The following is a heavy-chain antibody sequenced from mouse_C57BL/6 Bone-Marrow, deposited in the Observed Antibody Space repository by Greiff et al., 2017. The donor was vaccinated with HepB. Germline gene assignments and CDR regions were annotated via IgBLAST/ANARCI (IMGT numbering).Heavy chain of an antibody. CDR2: FHPYNDDT. CDR3: ARGGYDYDRYWYFDV. CDR1: GYTFTTYP. J-gene: IGHJ1*03. V-gene: IGHV1-47*01. D-gene: IGHD2-4*01. Sequence: VKLMESGAELVKPGASVKMSCKASGYTFTTYPIEWMKQNHGKSLEWIGNFHPYNDDTKYNEKFKGKATLTVEKSSSTVYLELSRLTSDDSAVYYCARGGYDYDRYWYFDVWGTGTTVTVSS.